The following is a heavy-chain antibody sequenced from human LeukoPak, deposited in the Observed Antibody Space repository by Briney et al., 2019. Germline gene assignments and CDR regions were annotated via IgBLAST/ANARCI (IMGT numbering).Heavy chain of an antibody. CDR2: INHSGST. Sequence: SETLSLTCAVYGGSFSGYYWSWIRQPPGKGLEWIGEINHSGSTNYNPSLKTRVTISVDTSKNQFSLKLSSVTAADTAVYYCAREVWLRPRGPFDYWGQGTLVTVSS. CDR1: GGSFSGYY. J-gene: IGHJ4*02. D-gene: IGHD5-12*01. CDR3: AREVWLRPRGPFDY. V-gene: IGHV4-34*01.